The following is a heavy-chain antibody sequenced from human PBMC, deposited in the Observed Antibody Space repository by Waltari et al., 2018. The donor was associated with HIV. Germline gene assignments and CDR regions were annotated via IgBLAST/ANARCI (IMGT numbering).Heavy chain of an antibody. CDR1: GFHFGCYE. CDR2: ISSSGSTI. Sequence: EVQVVESGGGLVQPGGSLGLSCPASGFHFGCYEMNWVRQAPGKGLEWVSYISSSGSTIYFADSVKGRFTMSRDNAKNSLYLRMNSLRAEDTAVYYCARAFMIRGTGAFDIWGQGTMVTVSS. D-gene: IGHD3-10*01. V-gene: IGHV3-48*03. J-gene: IGHJ3*02. CDR3: ARAFMIRGTGAFDI.